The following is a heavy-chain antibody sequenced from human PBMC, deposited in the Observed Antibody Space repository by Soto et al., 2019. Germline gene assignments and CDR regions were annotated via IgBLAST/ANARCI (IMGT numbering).Heavy chain of an antibody. CDR2: VSASGRSR. Sequence: EVQLLESGGGLVQPGGSLRLSCVGSGIEFSNYAMSRVRQAPGKGLEWVSIVSASGRSRYHADSVKGRFTISRDNSKNTLYLHMTNLRAEDTAVYYCAKDGNLLDVYYDVWGQGTPVTVSS. V-gene: IGHV3-23*01. J-gene: IGHJ4*02. CDR3: AKDGNLLDVYYDV. CDR1: GIEFSNYA. D-gene: IGHD3-16*01.